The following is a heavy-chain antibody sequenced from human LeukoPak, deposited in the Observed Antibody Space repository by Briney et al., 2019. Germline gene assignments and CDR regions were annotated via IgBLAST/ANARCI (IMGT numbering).Heavy chain of an antibody. CDR2: ISYDGSNK. J-gene: IGHJ4*02. V-gene: IGHV3-30*04. CDR1: GFTFSSYA. CDR3: ARSGQYSSGWSDY. Sequence: GGSLRLSCAASGFTFSSYAMHWVRQAPGKGLEWVAVISYDGSNKYYADSVKGRSTITRDNSKNTLYLQMNSLRAEDTAVYHCARSGQYSSGWSDYWGQGTLVTVSS. D-gene: IGHD6-19*01.